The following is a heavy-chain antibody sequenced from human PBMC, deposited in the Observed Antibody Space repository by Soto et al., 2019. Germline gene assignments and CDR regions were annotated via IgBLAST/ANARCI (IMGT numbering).Heavy chain of an antibody. J-gene: IGHJ6*02. Sequence: QVQLVQSGAEVKKPGSSGKVSCKAPGGTFSSYAISWVRQAPGQGLEWMGGIIPIFGTANYAQKFQGRVTLTGDETTSTDCMELSSLSTENTAVYYCASLTIVATIVTDYYGMDVWGQGTKVAVS. D-gene: IGHD5-12*01. CDR1: GGTFSSYA. CDR2: IIPIFGTA. CDR3: ASLTIVATIVTDYYGMDV. V-gene: IGHV1-69*12.